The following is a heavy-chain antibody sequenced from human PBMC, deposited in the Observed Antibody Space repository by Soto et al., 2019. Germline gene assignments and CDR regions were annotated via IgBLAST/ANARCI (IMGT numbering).Heavy chain of an antibody. CDR1: GFTLSSYW. CDR2: IKQDGSEK. V-gene: IGHV3-7*01. J-gene: IGHJ6*02. D-gene: IGHD3-22*01. CDR3: ARDDSGMDV. Sequence: GGSLRLSCADSGFTLSSYWMSWVRQAPGKGLEWVANIKQDGSEKYYVDSVKGRFTISRDNAKNSLYLQRNSLRAEDTAVYSCARDDSGMDVWGQGTTVTVSS.